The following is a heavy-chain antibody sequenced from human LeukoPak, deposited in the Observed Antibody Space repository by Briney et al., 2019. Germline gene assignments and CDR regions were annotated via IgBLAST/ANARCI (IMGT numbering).Heavy chain of an antibody. CDR3: AKDEDSGSYYRY. CDR2: ISYDGSNK. CDR1: GFTFSSYG. V-gene: IGHV3-30*18. D-gene: IGHD1-26*01. J-gene: IGHJ4*02. Sequence: PGGSLRLSCAASGFTFSSYGMHWVRQAPGKGLEWVAVISYDGSNKYYADSVKGRFTISRDNSKNTLYLQVNSLRAEDTAVYYCAKDEDSGSYYRYWGQGTLVTVSS.